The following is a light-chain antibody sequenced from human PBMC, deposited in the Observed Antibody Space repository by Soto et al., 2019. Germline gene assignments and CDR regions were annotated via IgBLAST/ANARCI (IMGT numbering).Light chain of an antibody. J-gene: IGKJ1*01. CDR3: QQYSSVWT. Sequence: EIVLTQSPGTLSLSPGERATLSCSASQSFSSNYLAWYQQKPGQAPRILIYGATTRATGIPDRFSGSESGTDFTLTISRLEPEDSAVYYCQQYSSVWTFGQGTKVEI. CDR1: QSFSSNY. CDR2: GAT. V-gene: IGKV3-20*01.